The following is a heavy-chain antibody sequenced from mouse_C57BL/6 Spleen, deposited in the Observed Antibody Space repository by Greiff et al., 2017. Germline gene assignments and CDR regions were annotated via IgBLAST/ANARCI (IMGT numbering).Heavy chain of an antibody. J-gene: IGHJ3*01. D-gene: IGHD4-1*01. CDR1: GYTFTSYW. CDR3: ARLGGFAY. CDR2: IYPGRGST. V-gene: IGHV1-55*01. Sequence: QVQLQQPGAELVKPGASVKMSCKASGYTFTSYWINWVKQRPGQGLEWIGDIYPGRGSTKYNEKFKSKATMSVDTASRSAYMQLRSLTSEDSAVYDSARLGGFAYWGQGTLVTVSA.